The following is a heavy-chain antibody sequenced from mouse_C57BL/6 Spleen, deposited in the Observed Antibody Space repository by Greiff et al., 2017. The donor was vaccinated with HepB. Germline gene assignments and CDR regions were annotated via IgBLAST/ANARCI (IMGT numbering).Heavy chain of an antibody. D-gene: IGHD1-3*01. J-gene: IGHJ4*01. CDR2: IRNKANGYTT. CDR3: GRYGKSYAMDY. CDR1: GFTFTDYY. Sequence: EVQVVESGGGLVQPGGSLSLSCAASGFTFTDYYMSWVRQPPGKALEWLGFIRNKANGYTTEYSASVKGRFTISREKSQSILYLQMNALGAEDSSTYYCGRYGKSYAMDYWGQGTSVTVSS. V-gene: IGHV7-3*01.